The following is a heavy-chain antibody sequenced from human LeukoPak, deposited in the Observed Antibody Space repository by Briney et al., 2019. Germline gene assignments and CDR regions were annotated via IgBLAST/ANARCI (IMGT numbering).Heavy chain of an antibody. Sequence: PGGSLRLSCAASGFTFSSYAMHWVRQAPGKGLEWVAVISYDGSSKYYADSVKGRFTISRDNSKNTLYLQMNSLRAEDTAVYYCASSQGGVYNYYGMDVWGQGTTVTVSS. CDR2: ISYDGSSK. D-gene: IGHD2-8*01. V-gene: IGHV3-30*04. J-gene: IGHJ6*02. CDR1: GFTFSSYA. CDR3: ASSQGGVYNYYGMDV.